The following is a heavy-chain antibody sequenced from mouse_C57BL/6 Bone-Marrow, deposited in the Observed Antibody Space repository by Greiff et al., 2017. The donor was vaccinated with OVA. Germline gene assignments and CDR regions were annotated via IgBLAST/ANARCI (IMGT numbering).Heavy chain of an antibody. Sequence: QVQLQQPGAELVKPGASVKLSCKASGYTFTSYWMHWVKQRPGQGLEWIGMIHPNSGSTNYNEKFKSKATLTVDKSSSTAYRQLSRLTSEDSSVYYCARLMGYGYDGGPWFAYWGQGTLVTVSA. J-gene: IGHJ3*01. CDR2: IHPNSGST. D-gene: IGHD2-2*01. CDR1: GYTFTSYW. V-gene: IGHV1-64*01. CDR3: ARLMGYGYDGGPWFAY.